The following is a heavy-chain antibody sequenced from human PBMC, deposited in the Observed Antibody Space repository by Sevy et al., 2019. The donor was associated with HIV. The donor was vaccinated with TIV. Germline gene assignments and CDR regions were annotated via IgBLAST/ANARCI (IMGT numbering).Heavy chain of an antibody. Sequence: ASVKVSCKASGYTFTSYGISWVRQAPGQGLEWMGWISAYNGNTNYAQKLQGRVTMTTDTSTSTAYLELRSLRSDDTAVYYCAGDLRYCSGGSCYSSVNLSYWGQGTLVTVSS. V-gene: IGHV1-18*01. CDR1: GYTFTSYG. J-gene: IGHJ4*02. CDR2: ISAYNGNT. CDR3: AGDLRYCSGGSCYSSVNLSY. D-gene: IGHD2-15*01.